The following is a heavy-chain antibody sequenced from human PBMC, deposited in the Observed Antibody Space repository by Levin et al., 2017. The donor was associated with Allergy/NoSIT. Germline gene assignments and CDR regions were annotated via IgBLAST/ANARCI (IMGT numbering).Heavy chain of an antibody. Sequence: PGGSLRLSCAASGFTFDDYAMHWVRQAPGKGLEWVSGISWNSGSIGYTDSVKGRFTTSRDNAKNSLYLQMNSLRTEDTALYYCARDNIGLPDAFDIWGQGTMVIVSS. J-gene: IGHJ3*02. CDR1: GFTFDDYA. V-gene: IGHV3-9*01. D-gene: IGHD3-10*01. CDR3: ARDNIGLPDAFDI. CDR2: ISWNSGSI.